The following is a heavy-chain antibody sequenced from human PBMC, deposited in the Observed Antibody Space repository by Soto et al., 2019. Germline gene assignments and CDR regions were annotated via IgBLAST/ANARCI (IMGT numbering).Heavy chain of an antibody. CDR2: ISYDGSNK. CDR3: AKGAEYYYDSSGYYYGLTYYFDY. Sequence: GGSLRLSCAASGFTFSSYGMHWVRQAPGKGLEWVAVISYDGSNKYYADSVKGRFTISRDNSKNTLYLQMNSLRAEDTAVYYCAKGAEYYYDSSGYYYGLTYYFDYWGQGTLVTVSS. D-gene: IGHD3-22*01. J-gene: IGHJ4*02. CDR1: GFTFSSYG. V-gene: IGHV3-30*18.